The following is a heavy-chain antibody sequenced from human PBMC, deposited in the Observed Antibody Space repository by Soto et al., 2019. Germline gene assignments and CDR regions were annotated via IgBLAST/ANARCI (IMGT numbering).Heavy chain of an antibody. J-gene: IGHJ3*02. CDR3: ARQGHAYCCGDCYPYDAFDI. CDR2: IYPGDSDT. CDR1: GYSFTSYW. Sequence: GESLKISCKGSGYSFTSYWIGWVRQMPGKGLEWMGIIYPGDSDTRYSPSFQGQVTISADKSISTAYLQWSSLKASDTAMYYCARQGHAYCCGDCYPYDAFDIWGQGTMVTVSS. D-gene: IGHD2-21*02. V-gene: IGHV5-51*01.